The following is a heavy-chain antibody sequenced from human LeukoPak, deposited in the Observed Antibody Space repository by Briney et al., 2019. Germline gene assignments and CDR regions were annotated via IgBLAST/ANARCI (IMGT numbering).Heavy chain of an antibody. Sequence: PGGSLRLSCAASGFTFSSYGMHWVRQAPGKGLEWVEFIRYDGNKKYYADSVRDRFSISRDNSRNTLFLQMSSLRAEDTAVYYCAKDGRAYTYTYYFDYWDQGTLVTVSS. CDR3: AKDGRAYTYTYYFDY. J-gene: IGHJ4*02. CDR2: IRYDGNKK. V-gene: IGHV3-30*02. D-gene: IGHD3-16*01. CDR1: GFTFSSYG.